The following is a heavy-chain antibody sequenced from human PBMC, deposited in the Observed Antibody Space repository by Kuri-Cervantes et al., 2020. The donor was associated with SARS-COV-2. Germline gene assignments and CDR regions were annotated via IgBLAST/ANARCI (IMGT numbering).Heavy chain of an antibody. J-gene: IGHJ5*02. CDR1: GFTFSSYA. CDR3: AKDAQPQIVLRFLEWLFRSPFDP. Sequence: GESLKISCAASGFTFSSYAMSWVRQAPGKGLEWVAVISYDGGNKYYADSVKGRFTISRDNSKNTPYLQMNSLRAEDTAVYYCAKDAQPQIVLRFLEWLFRSPFDPWGQGTLVTVSS. CDR2: ISYDGGNK. V-gene: IGHV3-30*18. D-gene: IGHD3-3*01.